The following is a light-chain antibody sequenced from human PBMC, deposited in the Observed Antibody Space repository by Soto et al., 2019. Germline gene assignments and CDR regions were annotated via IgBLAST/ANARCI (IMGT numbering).Light chain of an antibody. CDR3: CSYAGSSLVA. V-gene: IGLV2-23*01. J-gene: IGLJ2*01. CDR1: NSDVRSYNL. CDR2: EGG. Sequence: QPVLTQPASVSGSPGQSITISCTGANSDVRSYNLVSWYQQYPGKAPKLMIYEGGKRPSGVSNRFSGSKSGDRASLTISRLQPEDEADYYCCSYAGSSLVAFGGGTQLTVL.